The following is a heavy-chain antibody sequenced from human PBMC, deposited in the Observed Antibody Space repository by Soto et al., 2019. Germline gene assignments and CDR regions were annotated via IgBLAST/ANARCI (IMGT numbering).Heavy chain of an antibody. CDR1: GFTFSRFE. CDR3: AKAGYRRGWIFDY. Sequence: GGSLRLSCAASGFTFSRFELHWVRQAPGKGLEWVAVISYDGSNKYYADSVKGRFTISRDNSKNTLYLQMNSLRAEDTAVYYCAKAGYRRGWIFDYWCQGTLVTVSS. D-gene: IGHD6-19*01. V-gene: IGHV3-30*18. J-gene: IGHJ4*02. CDR2: ISYDGSNK.